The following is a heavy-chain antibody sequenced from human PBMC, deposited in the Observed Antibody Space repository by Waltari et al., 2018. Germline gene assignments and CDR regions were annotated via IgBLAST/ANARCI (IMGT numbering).Heavy chain of an antibody. CDR3: ARDPDLYDFWSGYSDY. Sequence: QVQLVQSGAEVKKPGSSVKVSCKASGGTFSSYTISWVRQAPGQGLEWMGRIIPSLGIANYAQKFQGRVTITADKSTSTAYMELSSLRSEDTAVYYCARDPDLYDFWSGYSDYWGQGTLVTVSS. CDR1: GGTFSSYT. CDR2: IIPSLGIA. V-gene: IGHV1-69*08. J-gene: IGHJ4*02. D-gene: IGHD3-3*01.